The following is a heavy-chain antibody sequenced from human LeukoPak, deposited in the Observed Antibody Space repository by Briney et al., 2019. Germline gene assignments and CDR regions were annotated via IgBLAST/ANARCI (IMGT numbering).Heavy chain of an antibody. V-gene: IGHV3-48*04. J-gene: IGHJ5*02. CDR3: ARVVHCSGGSCYPEIDP. D-gene: IGHD2-15*01. CDR2: ISSSGSTI. Sequence: GGSLRLSCAASGFTFSSYWMSWVRQAPGKGLEWVSYISSSGSTIYYADSVKGRFTISRDNAKNSLYLQMNSLRAEDTAVYYCARVVHCSGGSCYPEIDPWGQGTLVTVSS. CDR1: GFTFSSYW.